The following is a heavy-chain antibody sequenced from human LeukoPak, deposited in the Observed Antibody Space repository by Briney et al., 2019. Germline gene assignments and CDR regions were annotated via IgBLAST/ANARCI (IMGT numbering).Heavy chain of an antibody. CDR3: ARVGVRGVMGYGMDV. CDR1: GYTFTGYY. Sequence: ASVKVSCKASGYTFTGYYMHWVRQAPGQGLEWMGWINPNSGGTNYAQKFQGRVTMTRDTSISTAYMELSRLRSDDTAVYYCARVGVRGVMGYGMDVWGQGTTVTVSS. D-gene: IGHD3-10*01. J-gene: IGHJ6*02. CDR2: INPNSGGT. V-gene: IGHV1-2*02.